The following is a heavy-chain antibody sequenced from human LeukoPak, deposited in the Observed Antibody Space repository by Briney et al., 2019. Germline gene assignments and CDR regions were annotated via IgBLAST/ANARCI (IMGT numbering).Heavy chain of an antibody. V-gene: IGHV4-30-2*01. Sequence: SETLSLTCAVSGGSMSSGGYSWSWIRQPPGKGLEFIGYIYHSGNTYYIPSLKSRVTISVDRSKNQFSLKLSSVTAADTAVYYCARRGLTGTLFDYWGQGTLVTVSS. J-gene: IGHJ4*02. D-gene: IGHD1-7*01. CDR1: GGSMSSGGYS. CDR2: IYHSGNT. CDR3: ARRGLTGTLFDY.